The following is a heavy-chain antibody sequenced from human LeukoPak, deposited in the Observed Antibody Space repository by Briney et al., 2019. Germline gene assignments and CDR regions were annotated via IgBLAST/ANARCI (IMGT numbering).Heavy chain of an antibody. CDR2: ITSGGST. CDR1: GFTFSSYA. CDR3: AKGDSSAYSPMDY. D-gene: IGHD3-22*01. Sequence: GGSLRLSCAASGFTFSSYAMSWVRQAPGKGLEWVSAITSGGSTYYADSVKGRFTISRDNSKNTLYLQMNSLRADDTAIYYCAKGDSSAYSPMDYWGQGTLVTVSS. V-gene: IGHV3-23*01. J-gene: IGHJ4*02.